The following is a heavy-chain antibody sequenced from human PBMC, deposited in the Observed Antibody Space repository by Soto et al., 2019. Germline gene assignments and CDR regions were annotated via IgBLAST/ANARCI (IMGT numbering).Heavy chain of an antibody. Sequence: PSQTLSLTCAISGDSVSSNSAAWNCISQSPSRGLEWLGRTYYRSKWYNDYAVSVKSRITINPETYKNQFSLQLNSVNPEDTAVYYCARSTGPGFGMDVWGQGTTVTVSS. V-gene: IGHV6-1*01. CDR3: ARSTGPGFGMDV. CDR1: GDSVSSNSAA. J-gene: IGHJ6*02. CDR2: TYYRSKWYN. D-gene: IGHD1-1*01.